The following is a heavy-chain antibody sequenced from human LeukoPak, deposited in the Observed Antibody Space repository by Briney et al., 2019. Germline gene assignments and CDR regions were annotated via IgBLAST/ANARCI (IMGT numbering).Heavy chain of an antibody. V-gene: IGHV3-21*01. CDR2: ISSSSSYI. CDR3: ARVTSDYDFWSGVYPFYY. D-gene: IGHD3-3*01. J-gene: IGHJ4*02. CDR1: GFTFSSYS. Sequence: GGSLRLSCAASGFTFSSYSMNWVRQAPGKGLEWVSSISSSSSYIYYADSVKGRFTISRDNAKNSLYLQMNSLRAEDTAVYYCARVTSDYDFWSGVYPFYYWGQGTLVTVSS.